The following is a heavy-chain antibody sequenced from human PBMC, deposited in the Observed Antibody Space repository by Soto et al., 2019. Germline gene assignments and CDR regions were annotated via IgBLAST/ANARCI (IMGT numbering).Heavy chain of an antibody. CDR2: ISWDGGST. V-gene: IGHV3-43*01. CDR3: AKDRRSLLSYYYDISAPYDAFDI. CDR1: GFTFDDYT. J-gene: IGHJ3*02. D-gene: IGHD3-22*01. Sequence: PVGSLRLSCAASGFTFDDYTMHWVRQAPGKGLEWVSLISWDGGSTYYADSVKGRFTISRDNSKNSLYLQMNSLRTEDTALYYCAKDRRSLLSYYYDISAPYDAFDIWGQGTMVTVSS.